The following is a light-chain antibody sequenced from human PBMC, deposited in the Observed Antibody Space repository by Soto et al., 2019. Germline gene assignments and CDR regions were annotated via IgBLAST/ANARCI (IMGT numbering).Light chain of an antibody. Sequence: QSVLTQPPSASGTPGQRVTISCSGSSSNIGSNTVNWYQQLPGTAPKLLIYSNNQRPSGVPDRFSGSKSGTSASLAISGLQPEDEDDYYCAASGDSLNGRVVFGGGTKLTVL. CDR3: AASGDSLNGRVV. V-gene: IGLV1-44*01. CDR1: SSNIGSNT. CDR2: SNN. J-gene: IGLJ2*01.